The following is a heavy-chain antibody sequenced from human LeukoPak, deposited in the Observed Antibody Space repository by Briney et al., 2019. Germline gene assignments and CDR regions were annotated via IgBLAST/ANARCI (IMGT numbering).Heavy chain of an antibody. D-gene: IGHD6-13*01. CDR1: GYTFTSYA. V-gene: IGHV1-3*01. CDR3: AREDEQQLVPFDY. CDR2: INAGNGNT. J-gene: IGHJ4*02. Sequence: ASVKVSCKASGYTFTSYAMHWVRQAPGQRLEWMGWINAGNGNTKYSQKFQGRVTITRDTSASTAYMELSRLRSDDTAVYYCAREDEQQLVPFDYWGQGTLVTVSS.